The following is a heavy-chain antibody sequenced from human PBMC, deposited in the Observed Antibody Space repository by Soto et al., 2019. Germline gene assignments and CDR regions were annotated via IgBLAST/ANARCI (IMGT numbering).Heavy chain of an antibody. CDR2: IVVGSGNT. V-gene: IGHV1-58*01. J-gene: IGHJ5*02. CDR1: GFTFTSSA. D-gene: IGHD1-26*01. Sequence: SVKVSCKASGFTFTSSAVQWVRQARGQRLEWIGWIVVGSGNTNYAQKFQERVTITRDMSTSTAYMELSSLRSEDAAVYYCAADQRGATYNWFDPWGQGTLVTVSS. CDR3: AADQRGATYNWFDP.